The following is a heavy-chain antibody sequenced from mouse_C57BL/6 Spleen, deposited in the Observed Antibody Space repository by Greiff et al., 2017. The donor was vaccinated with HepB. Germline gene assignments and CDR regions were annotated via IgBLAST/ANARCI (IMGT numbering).Heavy chain of an antibody. D-gene: IGHD1-1*01. CDR3: ARGTTVVAPMDY. CDR2: IYPGSGST. Sequence: VQLQQSGAELVKPGASVKMSCKASGYTFTSYWITWVKQRPGQGLEWIGDIYPGSGSTNYNEKFKSKATLTVDTSSSTAYMQLSSLTSEDSAVYYCARGTTVVAPMDYWGQGTSVTVSS. CDR1: GYTFTSYW. V-gene: IGHV1-55*01. J-gene: IGHJ4*01.